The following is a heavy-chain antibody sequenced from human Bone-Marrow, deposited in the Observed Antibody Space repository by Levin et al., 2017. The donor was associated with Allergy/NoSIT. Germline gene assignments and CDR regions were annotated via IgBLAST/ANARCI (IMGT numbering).Heavy chain of an antibody. CDR2: VEQNDRA. CDR1: GGSFSGYY. CDR3: AASIYYSDSDNYYKSEY. J-gene: IGHJ4*02. Sequence: PSETLSLTCSVDGGSFSGYYWSWIRQPPGKGLEWIGEVEQNDRANYDPSLRSRVTISVDTSKKIFVLNMTSVTAADTATYYCAASIYYSDSDNYYKSEYWGQGILVTVSS. V-gene: IGHV4-34*01. D-gene: IGHD3-10*01.